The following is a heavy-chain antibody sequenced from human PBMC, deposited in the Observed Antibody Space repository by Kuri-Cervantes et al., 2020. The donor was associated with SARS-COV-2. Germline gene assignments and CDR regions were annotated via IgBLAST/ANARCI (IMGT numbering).Heavy chain of an antibody. J-gene: IGHJ6*03. CDR2: ISSTSTYI. D-gene: IGHD2/OR15-2a*01. V-gene: IGHV3-21*01. CDR3: AREGTHLSSYYYMDV. CDR1: GFTFDDYG. Sequence: GGSLRLSCAASGFTFDDYGMNWVRQAPGKGLEWVSAISSTSTYINYVDSVKGRFTISRDDAKNSLYLQMSSLRAEDTAAYYCAREGTHLSSYYYMDVWGKGTTVTVSS.